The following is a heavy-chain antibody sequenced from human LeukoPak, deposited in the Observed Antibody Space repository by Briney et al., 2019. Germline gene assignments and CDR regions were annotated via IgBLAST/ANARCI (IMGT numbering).Heavy chain of an antibody. J-gene: IGHJ3*02. Sequence: SETLSLTCTVSGGSISSYYWHWIRQPPGKGLEWIGYIYTSGSTNYNPSLKSRVTISVDTSKNQFSLKLSSVTAGDTAVYYCARGGIAARPSAFDIWGQGTMVTVSS. V-gene: IGHV4-4*09. CDR1: GGSISSYY. D-gene: IGHD6-6*01. CDR3: ARGGIAARPSAFDI. CDR2: IYTSGST.